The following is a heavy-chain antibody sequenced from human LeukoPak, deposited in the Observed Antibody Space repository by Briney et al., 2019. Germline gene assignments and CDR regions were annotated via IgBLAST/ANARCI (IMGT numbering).Heavy chain of an antibody. CDR2: ISGSGGST. D-gene: IGHD3-9*01. CDR3: AKVLNDILTGYYPNWFDP. Sequence: GGSLRLSCAASGFTFSSYWMSWVRQAPGKGLEWVSAISGSGGSTYYADSVKGRFTISRDNSKNTLYLQMNSLRAEDTAVYYCAKVLNDILTGYYPNWFDPWGQGTLVTVSS. V-gene: IGHV3-23*01. J-gene: IGHJ5*02. CDR1: GFTFSSYW.